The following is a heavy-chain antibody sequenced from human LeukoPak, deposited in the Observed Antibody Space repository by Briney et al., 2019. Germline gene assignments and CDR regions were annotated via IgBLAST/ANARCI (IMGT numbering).Heavy chain of an antibody. V-gene: IGHV1-2*02. D-gene: IGHD3-16*01. CDR3: ARGLGDGDASLDY. J-gene: IGHJ4*02. Sequence: ASVKVSCKASGYTFTGYYMHWVRQAPGQGLEWMGWINPNSGGTNYAQKFQGRVTMTRDTSISTAYMELSSLRSEDTAVYYCARGLGDGDASLDYWGQGTLVTVSS. CDR2: INPNSGGT. CDR1: GYTFTGYY.